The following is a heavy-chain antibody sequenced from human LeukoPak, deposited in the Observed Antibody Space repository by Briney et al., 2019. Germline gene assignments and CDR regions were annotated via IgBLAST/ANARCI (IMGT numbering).Heavy chain of an antibody. Sequence: SETLSLTCTVSGGSISSYYWSWIRQPPGKGLEWIGSIYHSGSTYYNPSLKSRVTISVDTSKNQFSLKLSSVTAADTAVYYCARHGQQLVRYDYWGQGTLVTVSS. D-gene: IGHD6-13*01. J-gene: IGHJ4*02. CDR3: ARHGQQLVRYDY. CDR2: IYHSGST. V-gene: IGHV4-59*08. CDR1: GGSISSYY.